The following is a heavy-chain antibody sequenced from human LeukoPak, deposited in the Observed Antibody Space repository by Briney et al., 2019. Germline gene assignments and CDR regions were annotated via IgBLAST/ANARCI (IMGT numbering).Heavy chain of an antibody. Sequence: SETLSLTCTVSGGSISSSSYSWGWIRQPPGKGLECIGSIYYSGSTYYNPSLKSRLTISVDTSKNQFSLKLSSVTATDTAEYYCARHPSYFDYWGQGTLVTVSS. J-gene: IGHJ4*02. CDR2: IYYSGST. CDR1: GGSISSSSYS. V-gene: IGHV4-39*01. CDR3: ARHPSYFDY.